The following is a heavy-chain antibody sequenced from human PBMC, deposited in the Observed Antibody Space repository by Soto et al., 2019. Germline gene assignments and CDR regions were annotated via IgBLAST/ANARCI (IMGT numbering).Heavy chain of an antibody. V-gene: IGHV2-5*01. CDR3: AHRQRTVYFDY. Sequence: QITLKESGPTLVKPTQTLTLTCTFSGFSLSTSGVGVGWIRQPPGKALEWLALLYWNDDKRYSPSLNSSRTITEDTSKNQVVLTMTNMDPVDTATYYCAHRQRTVYFDYWGQGTLVTVSS. CDR1: GFSLSTSGVG. J-gene: IGHJ4*02. CDR2: LYWNDDK. D-gene: IGHD4-17*01.